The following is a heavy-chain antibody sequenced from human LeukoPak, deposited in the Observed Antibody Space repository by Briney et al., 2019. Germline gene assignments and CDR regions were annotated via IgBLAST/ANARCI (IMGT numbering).Heavy chain of an antibody. V-gene: IGHV4-61*01. CDR2: IYYSGST. J-gene: IGHJ5*02. CDR3: AREFHP. Sequence: SETLSLTCTVSGGSISINTYYWSWIRQPPGKGLEWIGQIYYSGSTYYNPSLKSRVTISLDTSKSQFSLKLTSVTAADTAVYYCAREFHPWGQGTLVTVPS. CDR1: GGSISINTYY.